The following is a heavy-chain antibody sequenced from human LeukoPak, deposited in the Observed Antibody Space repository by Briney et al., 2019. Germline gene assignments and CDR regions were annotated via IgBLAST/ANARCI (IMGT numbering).Heavy chain of an antibody. CDR3: ARHPIAVAVCWFDP. V-gene: IGHV4-39*01. D-gene: IGHD6-19*01. CDR1: GGSISSSSYY. J-gene: IGHJ5*02. Sequence: PSETLSLTCTVSGGSISSSSYYWGWIRQPPGKGLEWIGSIYYSGSTYYNPSPKSRVTISVDTSKNQFSLKLSSVTAADTAVYYCARHPIAVAVCWFDPWGQGTLVTVSS. CDR2: IYYSGST.